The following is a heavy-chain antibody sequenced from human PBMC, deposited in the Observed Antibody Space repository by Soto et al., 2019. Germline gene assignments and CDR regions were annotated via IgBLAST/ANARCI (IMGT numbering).Heavy chain of an antibody. Sequence: VASVKVSCKASGYTFTTYAIHWVRQAPGQSLEWMGWINAANGNPKYSKKFQDRVTISRXXXXXXAXMXLXXXXSEXTAVYDCVRDSDFCTCDCLCDYWGQGTLVTVSS. CDR2: INAANGNP. V-gene: IGHV1-3*01. CDR3: VRDSDFCTCDCLCDY. CDR1: GYTFTTYA. D-gene: IGHD3-3*01. J-gene: IGHJ4*02.